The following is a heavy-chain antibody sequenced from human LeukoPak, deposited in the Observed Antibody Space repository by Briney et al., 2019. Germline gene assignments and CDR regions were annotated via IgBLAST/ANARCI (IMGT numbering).Heavy chain of an antibody. CDR1: RFTFSRSG. CDR2: ISYDGSDI. Sequence: GGSLRLSCAASRFTFSRSGVLWVRQAPGKGLEWVAVISYDGSDIHYADSVKGRFTTSRDNSKNTLFLQMNSLRAEDTAVYYCAKDRSSSWCIDYWGQGTLVTVSS. V-gene: IGHV3-30*18. J-gene: IGHJ4*02. CDR3: AKDRSSSWCIDY. D-gene: IGHD6-13*01.